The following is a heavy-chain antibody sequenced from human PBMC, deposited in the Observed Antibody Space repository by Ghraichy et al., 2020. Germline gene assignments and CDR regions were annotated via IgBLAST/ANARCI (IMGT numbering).Heavy chain of an antibody. J-gene: IGHJ4*02. CDR3: AIKLYCDGTSCYAFVS. CDR1: GFIFSSSA. Sequence: GGSLRLAWIASGFIFSSSAMAWVRQRPGKGLDWVSTLNRNGDVANYADSVKGRFTISRDNARNTLSMQMNGLRAEDTAVYFCAIKLYCDGTSCYAFVSWGQGTLVTVSS. CDR2: LNRNGDVA. V-gene: IGHV3-23*01. D-gene: IGHD2-2*01.